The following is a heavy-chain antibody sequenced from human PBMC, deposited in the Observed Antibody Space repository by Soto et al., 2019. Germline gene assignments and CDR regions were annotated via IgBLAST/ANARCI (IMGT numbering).Heavy chain of an antibody. Sequence: GGSLRLSCAASGFTFSNYWMHWVRQGPGKGPVWVSRINSGGSSITYADSVKGRFTISRDNARNTLYLQINSLRADDTAVYYCARDTRDTWFDPWGQGTLVTVSS. CDR2: INSGGSSI. V-gene: IGHV3-74*01. CDR1: GFTFSNYW. D-gene: IGHD2-2*01. J-gene: IGHJ5*02. CDR3: ARDTRDTWFDP.